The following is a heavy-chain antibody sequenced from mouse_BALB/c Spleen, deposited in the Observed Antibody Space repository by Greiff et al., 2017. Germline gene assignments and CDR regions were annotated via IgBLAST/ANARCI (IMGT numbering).Heavy chain of an antibody. CDR1: GFSLTSYG. CDR2: IWAGGST. Sequence: QVQLKESGPGLVAPSQSLSITCTVSGFSLTSYGVHWVRQPPGKGLEWLGVIWAGGSTNYNSALMSRLSISKDNSKSQVFLKMNSLQTDDTAMYYCASHYYGSSGFAYWGQGTLVTLSA. D-gene: IGHD1-1*01. J-gene: IGHJ3*01. CDR3: ASHYYGSSGFAY. V-gene: IGHV2-9*02.